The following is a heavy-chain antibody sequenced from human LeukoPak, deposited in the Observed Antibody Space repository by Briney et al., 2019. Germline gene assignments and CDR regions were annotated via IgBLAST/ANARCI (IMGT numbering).Heavy chain of an antibody. D-gene: IGHD3-16*01. V-gene: IGHV3-7*04. Sequence: GGSLRLSCAASGFTFSSYWMSWVRQAPGKGLEWVANINQDGSEKYYVDSVKGRFTISRDNARNSLYLQMNSLRAEDTAVYYCAKDRLTYYYYGMDVWGQGTTVTVSS. CDR2: INQDGSEK. CDR1: GFTFSSYW. J-gene: IGHJ6*02. CDR3: AKDRLTYYYYGMDV.